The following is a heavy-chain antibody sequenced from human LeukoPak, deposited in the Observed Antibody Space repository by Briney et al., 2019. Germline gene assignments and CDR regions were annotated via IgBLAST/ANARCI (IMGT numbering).Heavy chain of an antibody. Sequence: ASVKVSCKASGGTFSSYAISWVRQAPGQGLEWMGRIIPILGIANYAQKFQGRVTITADKSTSTAYMELSSLRSEDTAVYYCASKDLVKGGFDPWGQGTLVTVSS. CDR1: GGTFSSYA. CDR2: IIPILGIA. D-gene: IGHD3-16*01. CDR3: ASKDLVKGGFDP. J-gene: IGHJ5*02. V-gene: IGHV1-69*04.